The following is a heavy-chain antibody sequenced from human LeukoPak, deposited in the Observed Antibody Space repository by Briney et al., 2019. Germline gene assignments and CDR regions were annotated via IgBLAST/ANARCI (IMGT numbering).Heavy chain of an antibody. V-gene: IGHV3-21*01. D-gene: IGHD3-10*01. CDR2: ISSSSTYI. Sequence: GGSLRLSCAASGFTFVSYTMNWVRQAPGKGLEWVSSISSSSTYIYYADSVKGRFTISRDNAKSSLSLQMNSLRAEDTAVYYCARDYGSGNYFLYFDSWGQGTLVTVSS. J-gene: IGHJ4*02. CDR1: GFTFVSYT. CDR3: ARDYGSGNYFLYFDS.